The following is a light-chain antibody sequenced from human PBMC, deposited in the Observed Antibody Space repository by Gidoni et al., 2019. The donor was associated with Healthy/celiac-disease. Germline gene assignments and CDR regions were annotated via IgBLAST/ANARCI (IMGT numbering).Light chain of an antibody. V-gene: IGLV2-8*01. CDR2: EVS. CDR3: SSDAGSNNWV. CDR1: SSDVGGYNY. J-gene: IGLJ3*02. Sequence: SALTQPPSASGSPGQSVTISCTGTSSDVGGYNYVSWYQQHPGKAPKLMIYEVSKRPSGVPDRFFGSKSGNTASLTVSGLQAEDEADYYCSSDAGSNNWVFGGGTKLTVL.